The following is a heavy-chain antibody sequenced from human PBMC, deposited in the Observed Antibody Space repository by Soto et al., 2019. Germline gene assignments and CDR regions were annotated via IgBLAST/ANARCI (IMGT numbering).Heavy chain of an antibody. CDR2: IYYSGST. CDR3: ARRRAAAAVYWFDP. CDR1: GGSVSSGSYY. J-gene: IGHJ5*02. D-gene: IGHD6-25*01. V-gene: IGHV4-61*01. Sequence: KPSETLSLTCTVSGGSVSSGSYYWSWIRQPPGKGLEWIGYIYYSGSTNYNPSLKSRVTISVDTSKNQFSLKLSSVTAADTAVYYCARRRAAAAVYWFDPWGQGTLVTVSS.